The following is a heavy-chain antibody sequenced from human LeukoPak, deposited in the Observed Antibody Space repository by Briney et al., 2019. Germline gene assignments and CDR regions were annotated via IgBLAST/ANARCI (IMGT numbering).Heavy chain of an antibody. V-gene: IGHV1-46*01. CDR1: GYTFTSYA. CDR2: INPSGGST. CDR3: ARHHAGGVTATLGAFDI. Sequence: ASVKVSCKASGYTFTSYAMHWVRQAPGQGLEWMGIINPSGGSTSYAQKFQGRVTMTRDTSTSTAYMELSSLRSEDTAVYYCARHHAGGVTATLGAFDIWGQGTMVTVSS. D-gene: IGHD2-21*02. J-gene: IGHJ3*02.